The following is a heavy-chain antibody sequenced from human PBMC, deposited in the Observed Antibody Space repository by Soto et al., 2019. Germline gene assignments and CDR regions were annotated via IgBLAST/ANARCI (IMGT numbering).Heavy chain of an antibody. D-gene: IGHD6-19*01. Sequence: EVQLVESGGGLVQPGGSLRLSCAASGFTFSSYEMNWVRQAPGKGLEWVSYISSSGSTIYYADSVKGRFTISRDNAKNSLYLQMKSLRAEDTAVYYCARVGAVAGTSGWSFDYWGQGTLVTVSS. J-gene: IGHJ4*02. CDR2: ISSSGSTI. CDR3: ARVGAVAGTSGWSFDY. CDR1: GFTFSSYE. V-gene: IGHV3-48*03.